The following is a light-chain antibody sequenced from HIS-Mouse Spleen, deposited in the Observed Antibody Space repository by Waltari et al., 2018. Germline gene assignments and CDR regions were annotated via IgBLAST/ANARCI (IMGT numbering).Light chain of an antibody. CDR3: QVWDSSTWV. CDR1: NIGSKN. CDR2: RDS. V-gene: IGLV3-9*01. J-gene: IGLJ3*02. Sequence: SYELTQPLSVSVALGQTARITCGGNNIGSKNEHWYQQKPGQAPVLVIYRDSNRPSGIPERFSGSKSGNTATLTISRAQAGDEADYYCQVWDSSTWVFGGGTKLTVL.